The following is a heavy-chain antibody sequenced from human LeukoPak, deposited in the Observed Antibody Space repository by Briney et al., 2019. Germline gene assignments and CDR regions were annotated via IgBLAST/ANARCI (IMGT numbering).Heavy chain of an antibody. D-gene: IGHD1-1*01. CDR1: GFTFDDYG. CDR2: TNWNGGST. J-gene: IGHJ4*02. CDR3: AREVTTVAWHGPFDY. V-gene: IGHV3-20*04. Sequence: GGSLRLSCAASGFTFDDYGMSWVRQAPGKGLEWVSGTNWNGGSTGYADSVKGRFTISRDNAKNSLYLQMNSLRAEDTAVYYCAREVTTVAWHGPFDYWGQGTLVTVSS.